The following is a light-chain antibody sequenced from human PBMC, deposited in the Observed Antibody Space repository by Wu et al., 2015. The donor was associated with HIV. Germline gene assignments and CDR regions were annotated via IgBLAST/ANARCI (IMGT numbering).Light chain of an antibody. V-gene: IGKV3-15*01. J-gene: IGKJ4*01. Sequence: EIVMTQSPATLSVSPGERATLSCRASQSVSNNLAWYQQKPGQAPRLLFYGTSTRATGIPARFSGSGSGTEFTLTISSMQSEDFAVYYCQQYNNWPPHTFGGGTKVEI. CDR2: GTS. CDR1: QSVSNN. CDR3: QQYNNWPPHT.